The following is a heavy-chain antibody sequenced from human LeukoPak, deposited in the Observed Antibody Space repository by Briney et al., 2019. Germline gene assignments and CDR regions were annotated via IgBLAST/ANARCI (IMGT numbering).Heavy chain of an antibody. Sequence: KTSETLSLTCAVYIESFSGYYWTWIRQPPGKGLEWIGEINHSGSTNYNPSLKSRVTISVDTSKNQFSLKLSSVTAADTAVYYCARGLYNWNDDWFDPWGQGTLVTVSS. V-gene: IGHV4-34*01. D-gene: IGHD1-1*01. CDR1: IESFSGYY. CDR3: ARGLYNWNDDWFDP. J-gene: IGHJ5*02. CDR2: INHSGST.